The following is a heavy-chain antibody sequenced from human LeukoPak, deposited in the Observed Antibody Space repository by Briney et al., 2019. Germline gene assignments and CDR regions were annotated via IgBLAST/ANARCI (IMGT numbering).Heavy chain of an antibody. Sequence: PGGSLRLSCAASGFTSSSYSMNWVRQAPGKGLEWVASIGPTGSDRYHADSIKGRFTISRDNANNFLYLQMNSLRAEDTAVYYCATETNGRHYDYWGQGTLLTVSS. CDR1: GFTSSSYS. V-gene: IGHV3-21*06. D-gene: IGHD1-14*01. CDR2: IGPTGSDR. CDR3: ATETNGRHYDY. J-gene: IGHJ4*02.